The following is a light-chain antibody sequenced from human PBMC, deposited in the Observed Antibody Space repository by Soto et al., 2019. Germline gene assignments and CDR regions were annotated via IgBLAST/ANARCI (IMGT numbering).Light chain of an antibody. V-gene: IGLV2-11*01. Sequence: QSALTQPRSVSGSPGQSVTISCTGTNSDVGGYNYVSWYQQPPGKAPKLVSYDVSKRPSGVPDRFSGSKSGNTASLTISGLQAEDEADYYCCSYAGNSLWVFGGGTTLTVL. J-gene: IGLJ3*02. CDR2: DVS. CDR1: NSDVGGYNY. CDR3: CSYAGNSLWV.